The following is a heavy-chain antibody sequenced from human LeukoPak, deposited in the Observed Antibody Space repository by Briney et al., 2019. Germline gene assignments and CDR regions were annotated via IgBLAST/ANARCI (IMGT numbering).Heavy chain of an antibody. CDR1: GFTFNRFY. CDR2: ISSNGATT. D-gene: IGHD2-21*02. V-gene: IGHV3-64*04. Sequence: GGSLRLSCSASGFTFNRFYLRWVRQAPGKGLEFVSHISSNGATTYYADSVKGRFTISRDNSKNTLYLQMNSLRVEDTAVYYCAREALVVTVIPGYFDYWGQGTLVTVSS. J-gene: IGHJ4*02. CDR3: AREALVVTVIPGYFDY.